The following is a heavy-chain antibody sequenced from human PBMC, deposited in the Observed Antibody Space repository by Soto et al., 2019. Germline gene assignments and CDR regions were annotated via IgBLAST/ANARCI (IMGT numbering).Heavy chain of an antibody. J-gene: IGHJ4*02. Sequence: ASVKVSCKASGYTFTSYGISWVRQAPGQGLEWMGWISAYNGNTNYAQKLQGRVTMTTDTSTSTAYMELRSLRSDDTAVYYCARYRYYYDSSGYGDIDYWGQGTLVSVSS. CDR2: ISAYNGNT. CDR1: GYTFTSYG. V-gene: IGHV1-18*01. CDR3: ARYRYYYDSSGYGDIDY. D-gene: IGHD3-22*01.